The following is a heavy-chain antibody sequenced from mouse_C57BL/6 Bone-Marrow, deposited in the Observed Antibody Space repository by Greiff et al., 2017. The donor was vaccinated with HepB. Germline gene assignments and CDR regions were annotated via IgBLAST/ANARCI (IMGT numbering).Heavy chain of an antibody. CDR3: ARGEPYYGSSYDWYVDV. CDR1: GYTFTSYW. D-gene: IGHD1-1*01. J-gene: IGHJ1*03. CDR2: IDPSDSYT. V-gene: IGHV1-69*01. Sequence: VQLQQPGAELVMPGASVKLSCKASGYTFTSYWMHWVKQRPGQGLEWIGEIDPSDSYTNYNQKFKGKSTLTVDKSSSTAYMQLSSLTSEDSAVYYCARGEPYYGSSYDWYVDVWGTGTTVTVSS.